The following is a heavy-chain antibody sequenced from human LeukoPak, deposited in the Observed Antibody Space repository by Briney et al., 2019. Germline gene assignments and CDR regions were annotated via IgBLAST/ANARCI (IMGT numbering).Heavy chain of an antibody. Sequence: GGSLRLSCAASGFTFSSYGMHWVRQAPGKGLEWVAVISYDGSNKYYADSVKGRFTISGDNSKNTLYLQMNSLRAEDTAVYYCAKDDDDYPFDYWGQGTLVTVSS. V-gene: IGHV3-30*18. CDR1: GFTFSSYG. D-gene: IGHD4-11*01. J-gene: IGHJ4*02. CDR2: ISYDGSNK. CDR3: AKDDDDYPFDY.